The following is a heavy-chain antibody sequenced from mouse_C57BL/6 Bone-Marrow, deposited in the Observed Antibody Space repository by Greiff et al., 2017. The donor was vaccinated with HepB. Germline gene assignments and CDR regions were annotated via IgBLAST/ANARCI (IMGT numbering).Heavy chain of an antibody. V-gene: IGHV1-69*01. Sequence: VQLQQPGAELVMPGASVKLSCKASGYTFTSYWMHWVKQRPGQGLEWIGEIDPSDSYTNYNQKFKGKSTLTVDKSSSTAYMQLSSLTSEDSAVYYCARGPIYYDYDDVYYYAMDYWGQGTSVTVSS. J-gene: IGHJ4*01. D-gene: IGHD2-4*01. CDR2: IDPSDSYT. CDR1: GYTFTSYW. CDR3: ARGPIYYDYDDVYYYAMDY.